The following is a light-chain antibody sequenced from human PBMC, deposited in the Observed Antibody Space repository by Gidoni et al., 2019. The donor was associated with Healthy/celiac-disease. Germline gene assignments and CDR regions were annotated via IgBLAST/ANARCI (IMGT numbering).Light chain of an antibody. CDR3: QQYYSTPYT. CDR1: QSVLYSSNNKNY. CDR2: WAS. J-gene: IGKJ2*01. Sequence: DIVMTQSPDSLAVSLGERATINCKSSQSVLYSSNNKNYLAWYQQKPGQPPKLLIYWASTRESGVPDRFSGSGSGTDFTLTISSLQAEDVAVYYCQQYYSTPYTFXXXTQLEIK. V-gene: IGKV4-1*01.